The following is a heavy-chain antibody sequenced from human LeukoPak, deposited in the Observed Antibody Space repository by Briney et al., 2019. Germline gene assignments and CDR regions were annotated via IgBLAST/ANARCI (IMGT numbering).Heavy chain of an antibody. CDR1: GFIFSTYS. D-gene: IGHD6-19*01. CDR2: ASGTSEYI. Sequence: GGSLRLSCAASGFIFSTYSMIWVRQAPGKGLEWVSSASGTSEYIYYADSVRGRFTISRDNAKNTVYLQMNSLRAEDTAVYYCARWYSSGWYSDYWGQGTLVTVSS. J-gene: IGHJ4*02. CDR3: ARWYSSGWYSDY. V-gene: IGHV3-21*06.